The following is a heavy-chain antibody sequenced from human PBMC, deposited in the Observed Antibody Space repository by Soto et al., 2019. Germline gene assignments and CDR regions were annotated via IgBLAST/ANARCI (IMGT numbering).Heavy chain of an antibody. V-gene: IGHV4-4*07. Sequence: SDSLYLTCTVSGGSISSYYWSWIRQPAGKGLEWIGRIYTSGSTNYNPSLKSRVTMSVDTFKNQFSLKLSSVTAADTAVYYCARGGDPYDFDYCGQGTLVTVSS. CDR2: IYTSGST. J-gene: IGHJ4*02. CDR3: ARGGDPYDFDY. CDR1: GGSISSYY. D-gene: IGHD3-16*01.